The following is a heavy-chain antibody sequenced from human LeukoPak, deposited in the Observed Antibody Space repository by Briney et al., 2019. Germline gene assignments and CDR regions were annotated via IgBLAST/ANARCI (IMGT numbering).Heavy chain of an antibody. D-gene: IGHD4-17*01. CDR1: GYTFTGYY. CDR2: INPNSGGT. Sequence: GASVKVSCKASGYTFTGYYTHWVRQAPGQGLEWMGWINPNSGGTNYAQKFQGRVTMTRDTSISTAYMELSRLRSDDTAVYYCARAPRGDYATFDYWGQGTLVTVSS. CDR3: ARAPRGDYATFDY. J-gene: IGHJ4*02. V-gene: IGHV1-2*02.